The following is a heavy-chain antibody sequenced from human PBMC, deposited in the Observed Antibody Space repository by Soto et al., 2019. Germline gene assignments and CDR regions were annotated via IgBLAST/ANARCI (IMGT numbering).Heavy chain of an antibody. D-gene: IGHD4-4*01. CDR1: GFRFSDHY. CDR2: ISGGGTTM. CDR3: ARPRMATVTYNWFDP. Sequence: PGGSLRLSCAASGFRFSDHYMTWIRQAPGKGLEWVSKISGGGTTMYYADSVKGRFTVSRDNAKNSLHLQMNSLRAEDTAVYYCARPRMATVTYNWFDPWGQGTLVTVSS. J-gene: IGHJ5*02. V-gene: IGHV3-11*01.